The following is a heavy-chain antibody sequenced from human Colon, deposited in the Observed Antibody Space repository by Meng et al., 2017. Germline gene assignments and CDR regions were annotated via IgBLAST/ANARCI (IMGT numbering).Heavy chain of an antibody. CDR1: GYTFTGYY. CDR3: ARGIMSGNSLNPFDD. J-gene: IGHJ4*02. D-gene: IGHD4-23*01. V-gene: IGHV1-2*06. Sequence: ASVTVSCKASGYTFTGYYMHWVRQAPGQGLEWLGRINPNSGGTKYGKKFEGRVTVTRDTSISSAHMELSSLRSDDTAVYYCARGIMSGNSLNPFDDWGQGTLVTVSS. CDR2: INPNSGGT.